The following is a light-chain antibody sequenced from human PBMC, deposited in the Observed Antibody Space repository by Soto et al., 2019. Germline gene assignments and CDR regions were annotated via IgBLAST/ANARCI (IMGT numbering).Light chain of an antibody. CDR1: QSVNSRY. CDR2: DTS. CDR3: QEYGSSRT. Sequence: EVVLTQSPGTLSLSPGERATLSCRASQSVNSRYLAWYQQKPGQAPRLLIFDTSSRAADIPDRFSGSGSGTDFTLTISRLEREDFAVYFCQEYGSSRTFGQGTKVEIK. V-gene: IGKV3-20*01. J-gene: IGKJ1*01.